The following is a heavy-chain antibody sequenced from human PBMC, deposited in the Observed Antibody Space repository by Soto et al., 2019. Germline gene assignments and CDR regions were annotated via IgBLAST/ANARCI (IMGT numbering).Heavy chain of an antibody. CDR3: AKGPHRRRRELLFEYFQH. CDR1: GFTFDDYA. V-gene: IGHV3-9*01. Sequence: EVQLVESGGGLVQPGRSLRLSCAASGFTFDDYAMHWVGQAPGKGLEWVSGISWNSGSIGYGDSVKGRFTISRDNAKKSLYPQMNSLRAEDTALYYCAKGPHRRRRELLFEYFQHWGQGTLVSVSS. J-gene: IGHJ1*01. D-gene: IGHD1-26*01. CDR2: ISWNSGSI.